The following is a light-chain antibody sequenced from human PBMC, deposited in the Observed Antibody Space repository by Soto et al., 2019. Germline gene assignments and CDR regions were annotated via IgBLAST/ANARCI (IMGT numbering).Light chain of an antibody. CDR3: QQYGSSPYT. CDR2: GAS. V-gene: IGKV3-20*01. J-gene: IGKJ2*01. Sequence: ELVLTQSPGTLSLSPGERATLSCRASQSVSSSYLAWYQQKPGQAPRLLIYGASSRATGIPDRFSGSGSGTAFTLTISILEPADFAVYYCQQYGSSPYTFGQGTKLEIK. CDR1: QSVSSSY.